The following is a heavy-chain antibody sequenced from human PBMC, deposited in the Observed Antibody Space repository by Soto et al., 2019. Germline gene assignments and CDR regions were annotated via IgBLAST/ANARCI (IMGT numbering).Heavy chain of an antibody. CDR2: ISAYNGNT. J-gene: IGHJ6*02. CDR3: ARDRLDPLTQPYGMDV. CDR1: GYTFTSYG. V-gene: IGHV1-18*01. Sequence: QVQLVQSGAEVKKPGASVKVSCKASGYTFTSYGISWVRQAPGQGLEWMGWISAYNGNTNYAQKLQGRVTMTADTSTSTAYMELRSLSSDDTAVYYCARDRLDPLTQPYGMDVWGQGTTVTVSS. D-gene: IGHD6-19*01.